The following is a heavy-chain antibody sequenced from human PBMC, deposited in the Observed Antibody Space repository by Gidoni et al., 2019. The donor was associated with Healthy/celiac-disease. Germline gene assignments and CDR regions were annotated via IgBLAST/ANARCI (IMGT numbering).Heavy chain of an antibody. CDR1: GFTFSSYA. Sequence: EVQLLESGGGLVQPGGSLRLSCAASGFTFSSYAMSWVRQAPGKGLGWVSAIRGSGGSTYYADAVKGRFTISRDNSKNTLYLQMSSLRAEDTAVYYCAKQYYYGSGSYYRGFDYWGQGTLVTVSS. V-gene: IGHV3-23*01. CDR2: IRGSGGST. CDR3: AKQYYYGSGSYYRGFDY. D-gene: IGHD3-10*01. J-gene: IGHJ4*02.